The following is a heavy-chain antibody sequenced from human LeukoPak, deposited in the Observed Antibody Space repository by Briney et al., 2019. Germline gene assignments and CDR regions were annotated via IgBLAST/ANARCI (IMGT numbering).Heavy chain of an antibody. CDR1: GFTFSDYY. J-gene: IGHJ4*02. Sequence: GGSLRLSCAASGFTFSDYYMSWIRQAPGKGLEWVSYISSSGSTIYYADSVKGRFTISRDNAKNTLYLQMNSLRAEDTAVYYCAKGSTSGTYLSDGFDYWGQGTLVTVSS. CDR2: ISSSGSTI. CDR3: AKGSTSGTYLSDGFDY. V-gene: IGHV3-11*01. D-gene: IGHD1-26*01.